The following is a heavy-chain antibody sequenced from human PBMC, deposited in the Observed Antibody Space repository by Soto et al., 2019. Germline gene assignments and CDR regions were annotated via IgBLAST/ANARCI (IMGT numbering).Heavy chain of an antibody. D-gene: IGHD6-6*01. Sequence: GGSMRLYCAASGLTFDDYAMHWVRKAQEKGLEGVSGISWNSGSIGYADSVKGRFTISRDNAKNSLYLQMNSLRAEDTALYYCAKDLVPSALNAFDIWGQGTMVTVSS. CDR2: ISWNSGSI. J-gene: IGHJ3*02. CDR3: AKDLVPSALNAFDI. CDR1: GLTFDDYA. V-gene: IGHV3-9*01.